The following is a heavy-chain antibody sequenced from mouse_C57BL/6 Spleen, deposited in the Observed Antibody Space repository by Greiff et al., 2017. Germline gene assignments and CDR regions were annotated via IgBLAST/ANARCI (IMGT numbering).Heavy chain of an antibody. CDR1: GYAFSSSW. Sequence: VQLQQSGPELVKPGASVKISCKASGYAFSSSWMNWVKQRPGKGLEWIGRIYPGDGDTNYNGKFKGKATLTADKSSSTAYMQLSRLTSEDAAVYFCARCGNFGWGSAMDYWGQGTSVTVSS. CDR2: IYPGDGDT. D-gene: IGHD2-1*01. V-gene: IGHV1-82*01. J-gene: IGHJ4*01. CDR3: ARCGNFGWGSAMDY.